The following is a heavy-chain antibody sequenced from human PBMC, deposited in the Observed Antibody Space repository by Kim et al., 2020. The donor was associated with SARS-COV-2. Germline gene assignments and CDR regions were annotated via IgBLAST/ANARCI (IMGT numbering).Heavy chain of an antibody. J-gene: IGHJ3*02. Sequence: ASVKNRCSISRDDSKSTAYLQMNSLKTEDTAVYYCTGVNPMAGGWYDAFDIWGQGTMVTVSS. D-gene: IGHD6-19*01. V-gene: IGHV3-73*01. CDR3: TGVNPMAGGWYDAFDI.